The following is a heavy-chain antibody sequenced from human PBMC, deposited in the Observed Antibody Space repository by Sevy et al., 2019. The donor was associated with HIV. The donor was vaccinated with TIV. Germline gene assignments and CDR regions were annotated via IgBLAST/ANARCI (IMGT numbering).Heavy chain of an antibody. CDR3: ARALPLYCSSTSCYSHGMDV. V-gene: IGHV3-30-3*01. D-gene: IGHD2-2*01. J-gene: IGHJ6*02. Sequence: GGSLRLSCAASGFTFSSYAMHWVRQAPGKGLEWVAVISYDGSNKYYADSVKGRFTISRDNSKNTLYLQMNSLRAEDTAVYYCARALPLYCSSTSCYSHGMDVWGQGTTVTVSS. CDR2: ISYDGSNK. CDR1: GFTFSSYA.